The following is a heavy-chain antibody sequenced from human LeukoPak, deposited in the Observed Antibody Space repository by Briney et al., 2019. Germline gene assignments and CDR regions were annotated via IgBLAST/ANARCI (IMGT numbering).Heavy chain of an antibody. D-gene: IGHD3-9*01. Sequence: GGSLRLSCAASGFTVSRNYMSWVRQAPGKGLEWVSVLYSDGSIYYADSVKGRFTISRDNSKNTLYLQMNSLRAEDTAVYYCARSFDFPNWFDPWGQGTLVTVSS. CDR1: GFTVSRNY. J-gene: IGHJ5*02. CDR2: LYSDGSI. CDR3: ARSFDFPNWFDP. V-gene: IGHV3-53*01.